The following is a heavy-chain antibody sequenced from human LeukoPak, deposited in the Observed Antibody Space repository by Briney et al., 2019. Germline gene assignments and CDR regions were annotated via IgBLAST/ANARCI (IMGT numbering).Heavy chain of an antibody. CDR1: GFTFSSYT. Sequence: PGGSLRLSCAASGFTFSSYTMTWVRQPPGKGLEWVSSISGGGGDTYYADSVKGRFTISRDNSKNTLCLQMNSLRAEDTAVYYCARDWPSGWQQLPDYDAVDIWDQGTMVTVSS. CDR2: ISGGGGDT. J-gene: IGHJ3*02. D-gene: IGHD6-13*01. CDR3: ARDWPSGWQQLPDYDAVDI. V-gene: IGHV3-23*01.